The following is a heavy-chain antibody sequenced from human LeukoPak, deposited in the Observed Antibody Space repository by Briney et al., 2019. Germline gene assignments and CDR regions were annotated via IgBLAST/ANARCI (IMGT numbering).Heavy chain of an antibody. D-gene: IGHD5-12*01. Sequence: ASVKVSCKASGYTFTGYYMHWVRQAPGQGLEWMGWINPNSGGTNYAQKFQGRVTMTRDTSISTAYMELRSLRSDDTAVYYCARVGGGGGHAEFAFDYWGQGTLVTVSS. CDR1: GYTFTGYY. V-gene: IGHV1-2*02. CDR3: ARVGGGGGHAEFAFDY. CDR2: INPNSGGT. J-gene: IGHJ4*02.